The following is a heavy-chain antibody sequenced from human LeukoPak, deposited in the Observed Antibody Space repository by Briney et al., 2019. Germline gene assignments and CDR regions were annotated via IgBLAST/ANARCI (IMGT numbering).Heavy chain of an antibody. J-gene: IGHJ4*02. CDR3: ARDLDPYYYGSGKEDDY. D-gene: IGHD3-10*01. V-gene: IGHV4-61*02. CDR1: GGSISSDNFF. CDR2: IYTSGST. Sequence: PSETLSLTCTVSGGSISSDNFFWSWIRQPAGKGLEWIGRIYTSGSTNYNPSLKSRVTMSVDTSKNQFSLKLSSVTAADTAVYYCARDLDPYYYGSGKEDDYWGQGTLVTVSS.